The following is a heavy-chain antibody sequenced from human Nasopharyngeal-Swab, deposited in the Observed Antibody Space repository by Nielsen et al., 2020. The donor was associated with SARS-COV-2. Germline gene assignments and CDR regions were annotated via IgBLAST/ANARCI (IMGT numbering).Heavy chain of an antibody. V-gene: IGHV3-9*01. CDR3: AKDRALYYYDSSGYYYSSY. CDR2: ISWNSGSI. CDR1: GFTFDDYA. Sequence: SLKISCAASGFTFDDYAMHWVRQAPGKGLEWVSGISWNSGSIGYADSVKGRFTISRDNAKNSLYLQMNSLRAEDTAVYYCAKDRALYYYDSSGYYYSSYWGQGTLVTVSS. J-gene: IGHJ4*02. D-gene: IGHD3-22*01.